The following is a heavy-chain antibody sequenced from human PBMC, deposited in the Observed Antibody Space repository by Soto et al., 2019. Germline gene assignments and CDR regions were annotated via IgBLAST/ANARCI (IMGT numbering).Heavy chain of an antibody. D-gene: IGHD3-16*01. V-gene: IGHV4-59*01. Sequence: XGTLSLTCTVSGGSITSGSWSWIRQSPGKGLEWIGYIYYGGNTDYNPSLESRVTISLDSSKNQFSLKVRSVTAADTAVYYCARDWGGRKFDYWGQGALVTVSS. CDR3: ARDWGGRKFDY. CDR1: GGSITSGS. J-gene: IGHJ4*02. CDR2: IYYGGNT.